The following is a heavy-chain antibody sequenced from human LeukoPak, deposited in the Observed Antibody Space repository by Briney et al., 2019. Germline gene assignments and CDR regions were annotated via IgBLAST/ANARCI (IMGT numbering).Heavy chain of an antibody. CDR2: IIPIFGTA. V-gene: IGHV1-69*13. J-gene: IGHJ3*02. CDR1: GGTFSSYA. CDR3: ARAVEYCGGDCYPGAGAFDI. Sequence: VKVSCKASGGTFSSYAISWVRQAPAQGLEWMGRIIPIFGTANYAQKFQGRVTITTDESTSTAYMELSSLRSEDTAVYYCARAVEYCGGDCYPGAGAFDIWGQGTMVTVSS. D-gene: IGHD2-21*02.